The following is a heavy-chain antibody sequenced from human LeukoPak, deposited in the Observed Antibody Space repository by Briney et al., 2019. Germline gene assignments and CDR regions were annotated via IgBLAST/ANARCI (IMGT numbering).Heavy chain of an antibody. CDR2: IYYSGST. D-gene: IGHD3-22*01. CDR3: ARAVHYYDRLDY. J-gene: IGHJ4*02. CDR1: GGSISSYY. V-gene: IGHV4-59*01. Sequence: SETLSLTCTVSGGSISSYYWSWIRQPPGKGLEWIGYIYYSGSTNYNPSLKSRVTISVDTSKNQFSLKLSSVTAADTAVYYCARAVHYYDRLDYWGQGTLVTVTS.